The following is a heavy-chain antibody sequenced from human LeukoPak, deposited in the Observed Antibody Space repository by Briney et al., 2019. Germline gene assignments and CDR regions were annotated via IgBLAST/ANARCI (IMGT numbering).Heavy chain of an antibody. D-gene: IGHD3-10*01. CDR2: IIPICGTA. V-gene: IGHV1-69*05. J-gene: IGHJ3*02. CDR3: ARDRERITMVRGVYDAFDI. Sequence: ASVKVSCKASGYTFTSYGISWVRQAPGQGLEWMGRIIPICGTANYAQKFQGRVTITTDESTSTAYMELSSLRSEDTAVYYCARDRERITMVRGVYDAFDIWGQGTMVTVSS. CDR1: GYTFTSYG.